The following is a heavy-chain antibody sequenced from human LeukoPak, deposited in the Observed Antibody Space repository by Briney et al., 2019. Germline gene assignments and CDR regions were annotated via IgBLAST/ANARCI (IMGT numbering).Heavy chain of an antibody. D-gene: IGHD1-20*01. J-gene: IGHJ4*02. CDR1: GFTFSNYV. V-gene: IGHV3-33*01. CDR2: IRHDGSNK. CDR3: ARDLVPGYDCVAYFDY. Sequence: GRSLRLSCAASGFTFSNYVMHWVRQAPGKGLEWVAVIRHDGSNKYYADSVKGRFTISRDNSKNTLYLQMNSLRTEDTAVYYCARDLVPGYDCVAYFDYWGQGTLVTVSS.